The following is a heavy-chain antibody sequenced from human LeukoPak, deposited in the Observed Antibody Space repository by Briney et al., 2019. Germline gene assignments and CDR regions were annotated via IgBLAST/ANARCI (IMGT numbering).Heavy chain of an antibody. CDR3: AREGRERGYYYYMDV. CDR1: GFTFSSYS. CDR2: ISSSSSYI. V-gene: IGHV3-21*01. J-gene: IGHJ6*03. Sequence: NPVGSLRLSCAASGFTFSSYSMNWVRQAPGKGLEWVSSISSSSSYIYYADSVKGRFTISRDNAKNSLYLQMNSLRAEDTAVYYCAREGRERGYYYYMDVWGKGTTVTVSS. D-gene: IGHD1-26*01.